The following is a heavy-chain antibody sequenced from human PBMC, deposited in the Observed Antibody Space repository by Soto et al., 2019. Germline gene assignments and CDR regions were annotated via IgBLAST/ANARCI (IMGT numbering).Heavy chain of an antibody. CDR3: AKRRGAGGHFDY. J-gene: IGHJ4*02. V-gene: IGHV3-23*01. CDR1: GFTFSSYA. Sequence: DVQLLESGGGLVQPEGSLRLSCAASGFTFSSYAMGWVRQGPGKGLEWVAVVSIGGSKHYADSVRGGFTISRDNSKNTLSLQMNSLTAEDTAVYFCAKRRGAGGHFDYWGQGALVTVSS. CDR2: VSIGGSK. D-gene: IGHD2-15*01.